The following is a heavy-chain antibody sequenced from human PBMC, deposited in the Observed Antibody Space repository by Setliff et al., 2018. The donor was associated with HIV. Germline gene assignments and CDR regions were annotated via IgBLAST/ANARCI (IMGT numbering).Heavy chain of an antibody. Sequence: TLSLTCTVSGGSISTYYWSWIRQPPGKGLEWIGSIYFTGSSDNNPSLKSRVTLSVDTSKHQSSLKLSSVTAADTAVYYCARVQMAYAAFDVWGQGTMVTVSS. J-gene: IGHJ3*01. CDR2: IYFTGSS. CDR3: ARVQMAYAAFDV. CDR1: GGSISTYY. D-gene: IGHD4-17*01. V-gene: IGHV4-59*01.